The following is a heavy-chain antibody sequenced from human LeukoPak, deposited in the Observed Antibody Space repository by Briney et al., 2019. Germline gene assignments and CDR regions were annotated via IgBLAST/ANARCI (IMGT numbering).Heavy chain of an antibody. CDR3: AKDRYSYAFEYSDS. J-gene: IGHJ4*02. D-gene: IGHD5-18*01. CDR2: ISNDGSKK. Sequence: GGSLRLSCAASGFTFSSYGMHWVHQAPGKGLDWVAVISNDGSKKYYADSVKGRFTISRDNSKNTLSLRVSSLRTEDTAVYYCAKDRYSYAFEYSDSWGQGTLVTVSS. V-gene: IGHV3-30*18. CDR1: GFTFSSYG.